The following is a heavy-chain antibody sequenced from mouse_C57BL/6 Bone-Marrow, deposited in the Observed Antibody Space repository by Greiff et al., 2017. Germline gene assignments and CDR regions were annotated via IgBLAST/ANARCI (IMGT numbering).Heavy chain of an antibody. CDR3: ARYGAQAPYAMDY. CDR1: GFTFTDYY. J-gene: IGHJ4*01. V-gene: IGHV7-3*01. D-gene: IGHD3-2*02. CDR2: IRNKANGYTT. Sequence: EVKLMESGGGLVQPGGSLSLSCAASGFTFTDYYMSWVRQPPGKALEWLGFIRNKANGYTTEYSASVKGRFTISRDNSQSILYLQMNALRAEDSATYYCARYGAQAPYAMDYWGQGTSVTVSS.